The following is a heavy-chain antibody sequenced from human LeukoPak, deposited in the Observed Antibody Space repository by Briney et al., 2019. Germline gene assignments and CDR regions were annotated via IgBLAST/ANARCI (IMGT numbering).Heavy chain of an antibody. CDR3: ARDQGGVPAAIAY. CDR1: GGTFSSYA. Sequence: SVKVSCKASGGTFSSYAISWVRQAPGQGLEWMVGIIPIFGTANYAQKFQGRVTITTDESTSTAYMELSSLRSEDTAVYYCARDQGGVPAAIAYWGQGTLVTVSS. J-gene: IGHJ4*02. D-gene: IGHD2-2*01. CDR2: IIPIFGTA. V-gene: IGHV1-69*05.